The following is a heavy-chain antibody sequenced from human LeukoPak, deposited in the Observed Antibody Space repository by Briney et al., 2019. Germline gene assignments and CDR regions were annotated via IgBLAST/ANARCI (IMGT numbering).Heavy chain of an antibody. CDR1: GYTFTGYY. D-gene: IGHD4-17*01. CDR3: AREFPKSLKYGGNWFDP. CDR2: INPNSGGT. J-gene: IGHJ5*02. Sequence: ASVKVSCKASGYTFTGYYMHWVRQAPGQGLEWIGRINPNSGGTNYAQKFQGRVTMTRDTSISTAYMELSRLRSDDTAVYYCAREFPKSLKYGGNWFDPWGQGTLVTVSS. V-gene: IGHV1-2*06.